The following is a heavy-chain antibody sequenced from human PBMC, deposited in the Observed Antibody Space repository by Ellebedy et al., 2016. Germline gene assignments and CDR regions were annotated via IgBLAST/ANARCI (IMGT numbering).Heavy chain of an antibody. CDR2: ISGAGYTT. J-gene: IGHJ4*02. CDR3: RQGHYFD. CDR1: GSSFSHYF. Sequence: GGSLRLXCAPSGSSFSHYFMTWIRRAPGMGLQWVATISGAGYTTFFADSVKGRFTISRDNSKNTLYLQMNNLRVDDTALYYCRQGHYFDSGAREPWSPSPQ. V-gene: IGHV3-23*01.